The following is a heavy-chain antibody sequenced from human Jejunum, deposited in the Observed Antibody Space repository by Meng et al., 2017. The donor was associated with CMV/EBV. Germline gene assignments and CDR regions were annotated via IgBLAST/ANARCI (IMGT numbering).Heavy chain of an antibody. D-gene: IGHD3-10*01. V-gene: IGHV3-20*03. Sequence: FVDYGLTWVRQAPGKGLEWVSGINWNGGSSDYEDSVKGRFTISRDNAKNSLYLQMNGLRAEDTALYYCARNYRGSGSYGTHGMDVWGQGTTVTVSS. CDR3: ARNYRGSGSYGTHGMDV. J-gene: IGHJ6*02. CDR2: INWNGGSS. CDR1: FVDYG.